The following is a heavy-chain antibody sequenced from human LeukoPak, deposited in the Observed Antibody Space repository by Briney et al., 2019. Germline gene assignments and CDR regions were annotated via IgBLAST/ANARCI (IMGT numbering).Heavy chain of an antibody. CDR3: ARDTYDSGEDDAFDI. CDR2: ISAYNGNT. CDR1: GYTFTSYG. Sequence: ASVKVSCKASGYTFTSYGISWVRQAPGQGPEWMGWISAYNGNTNYAQKLQGRVTMTTDTSTSTAYMELRSLRSDGTAVYYCARDTYDSGEDDAFDIWGQGTMVTVSS. V-gene: IGHV1-18*01. D-gene: IGHD3-22*01. J-gene: IGHJ3*02.